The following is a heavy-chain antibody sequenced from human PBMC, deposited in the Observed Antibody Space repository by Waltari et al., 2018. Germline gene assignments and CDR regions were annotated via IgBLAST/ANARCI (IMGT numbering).Heavy chain of an antibody. D-gene: IGHD2-15*01. J-gene: IGHJ4*02. CDR2: VQGSTGRN. Sequence: QLQLQESGPGLVQPSGTLSLTCAVSGDSASNPYLWNWVRQPPGKGLDWIGQVQGSTGRNNYNPSFASRVTVSLDTYNNQFSLKRTDATAADTAVYYCARDRGRGLYLDTWGPGTLVTVSP. CDR3: ARDRGRGLYLDT. CDR1: GDSASNPYL. V-gene: IGHV4-4*02.